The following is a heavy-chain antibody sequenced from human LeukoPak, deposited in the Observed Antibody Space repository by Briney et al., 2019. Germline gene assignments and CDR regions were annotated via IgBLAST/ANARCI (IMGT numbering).Heavy chain of an antibody. Sequence: SETLSLTCTVSGGSISSYYWSWIRQPAGKGLEWIGRIYTSGSTNYNPSLKSRVTMSVDTSKNQFSLKLSFVTAADTAVYYCARALRRDGYNYYFDYWGQGTLVTVSS. CDR1: GGSISSYY. CDR3: ARALRRDGYNYYFDY. J-gene: IGHJ4*02. CDR2: IYTSGST. D-gene: IGHD5-24*01. V-gene: IGHV4-4*07.